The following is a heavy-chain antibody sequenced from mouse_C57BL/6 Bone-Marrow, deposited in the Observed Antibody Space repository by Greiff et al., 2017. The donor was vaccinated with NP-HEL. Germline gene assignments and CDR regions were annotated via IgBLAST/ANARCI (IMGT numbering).Heavy chain of an antibody. D-gene: IGHD1-1*01. CDR3: TTLLYYYGSSLYWYFDV. CDR1: GFNIKDDY. V-gene: IGHV14-4*01. J-gene: IGHJ1*03. CDR2: IDPENGDT. Sequence: VQLQQSGAELVRPGASVKLSCTASGFNIKDDYMHWVKQRPEQGLEWIGWIDPENGDTEYASKFQGKATITADTSSNTAYLQLSSLTSEDTAVYYCTTLLYYYGSSLYWYFDVWGTGTTVTVSS.